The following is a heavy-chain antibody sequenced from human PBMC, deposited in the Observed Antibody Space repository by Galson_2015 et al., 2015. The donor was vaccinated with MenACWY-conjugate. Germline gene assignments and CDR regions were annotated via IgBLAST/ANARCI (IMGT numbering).Heavy chain of an antibody. CDR3: ARVQVYSGTYALFDH. V-gene: IGHV3-72*01. D-gene: IGHD1-26*01. CDR2: TRNKANNYGT. CDR1: GVSFSDYY. J-gene: IGHJ4*02. Sequence: SLRLSCAASGVSFSDYYMDWVRQAPGKGLEWVGRTRNKANNYGTEYAASVKGRFTISRDESKNSLDLQMNSLEIEDTAVYYCARVQVYSGTYALFDHWGQGALVTVSS.